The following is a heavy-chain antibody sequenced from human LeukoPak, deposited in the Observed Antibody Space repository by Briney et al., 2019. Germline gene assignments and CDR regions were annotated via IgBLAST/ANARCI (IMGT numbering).Heavy chain of an antibody. D-gene: IGHD3-22*01. V-gene: IGHV3-30*18. Sequence: GGSLRLSCAASGVSFGIYGIHWVRQAPGKGLEWVAFISYDGSKKDYADSVKGRFTISRDNSKNTLYLQMNRLKSEDTATYYCAKGPTEYYYDSSGYFKYWGQGTLVTVSS. CDR2: ISYDGSKK. CDR1: GVSFGIYG. J-gene: IGHJ4*02. CDR3: AKGPTEYYYDSSGYFKY.